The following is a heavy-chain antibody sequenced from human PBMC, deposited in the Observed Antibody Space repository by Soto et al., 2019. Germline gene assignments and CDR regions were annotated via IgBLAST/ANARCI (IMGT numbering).Heavy chain of an antibody. CDR2: IGTSSSYI. CDR3: ARAPLRYFDWLLSPFDY. J-gene: IGHJ4*02. V-gene: IGHV3-21*01. Sequence: GGSLRLSCAPSGFTLPGYSMNGVRQAQGKGLEWVSSIGTSSSYIYYADSVKGRFTISRDNAKNSLYLQMNSLRVEDMAVYYCARAPLRYFDWLLSPFDYWGQGTLVTVSS. CDR1: GFTLPGYS. D-gene: IGHD3-9*01.